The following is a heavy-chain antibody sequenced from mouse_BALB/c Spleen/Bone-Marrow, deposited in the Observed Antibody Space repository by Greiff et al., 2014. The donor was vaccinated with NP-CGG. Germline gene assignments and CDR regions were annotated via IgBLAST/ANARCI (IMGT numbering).Heavy chain of an antibody. CDR3: ARRGHGFAWFAY. V-gene: IGHV1-9*01. D-gene: IGHD1-2*01. CDR2: ILPGSGST. CDR1: GYTFSSYW. Sequence: QVQLQQSXTELLKPGASVKISCKATGYTFSSYWIEWVNQRPGHGLEWIGEILPGSGSTNYNEKFKGKATFTADTSSNTAYMQLSSLTSEDSAVYYCARRGHGFAWFAYWGQGTLVTVSA. J-gene: IGHJ3*01.